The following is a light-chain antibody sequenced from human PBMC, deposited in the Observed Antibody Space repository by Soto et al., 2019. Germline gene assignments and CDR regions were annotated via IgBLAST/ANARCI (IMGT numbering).Light chain of an antibody. CDR3: QHYDNLPLT. CDR1: QDISNY. CDR2: DAS. J-gene: IGKJ4*01. Sequence: DIQMTQSPSSLSASVGDRVTITCQASQDISNYLNWYQQKPGKAPKLLIYDASNLKTGVPSRFSGSGSGTHFTFTISSLQPEDIATYYCQHYDNLPLTFGGGTKVEIK. V-gene: IGKV1-33*01.